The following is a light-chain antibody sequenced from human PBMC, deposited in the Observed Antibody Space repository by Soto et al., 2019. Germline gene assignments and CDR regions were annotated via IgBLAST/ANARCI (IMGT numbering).Light chain of an antibody. CDR1: QGISTY. CDR3: QQLKAYPLT. J-gene: IGKJ3*01. Sequence: IQLTQSPSSLSASVGDRVTITCRASQGISTYLTWYQQKPGKAPKLLIFAASTLQSGVPSRFTGSGSRTDFTLTISSLQPEDFASYYCQQLKAYPLTFGPGTRVDFK. V-gene: IGKV1-9*01. CDR2: AAS.